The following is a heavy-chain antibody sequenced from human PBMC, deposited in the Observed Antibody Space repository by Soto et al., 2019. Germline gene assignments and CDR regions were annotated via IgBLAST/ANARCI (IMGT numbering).Heavy chain of an antibody. CDR1: GGTFSSYT. CDR2: IIPILGIA. J-gene: IGHJ5*02. CDR3: ARDTGYSSSRGWFDP. V-gene: IGHV1-69*04. Sequence: ASVKVSCKASGGTFSSYTISWARQAPGQGLEWMGRIIPILGIANYAQKFQGRVTITADKSTSTAYMELSSLRSEDTTVYYCARDTGYSSSRGWFDPGGQGTLVTVSS. D-gene: IGHD6-13*01.